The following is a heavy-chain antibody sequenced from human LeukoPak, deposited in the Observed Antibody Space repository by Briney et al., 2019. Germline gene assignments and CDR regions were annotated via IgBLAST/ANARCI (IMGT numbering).Heavy chain of an antibody. CDR3: ARGPPNWGYDY. Sequence: GASVKVSCKASGYTFTSYDFNWVRQATGQRPEWMGWMSPNSGDTGYAQKFQDRVTMTRNTSISTAYMELSSLRFDVTAVYYCARGPPNWGYDYWGPGTLVTVSS. D-gene: IGHD7-27*01. J-gene: IGHJ4*02. CDR2: MSPNSGDT. V-gene: IGHV1-8*01. CDR1: GYTFTSYD.